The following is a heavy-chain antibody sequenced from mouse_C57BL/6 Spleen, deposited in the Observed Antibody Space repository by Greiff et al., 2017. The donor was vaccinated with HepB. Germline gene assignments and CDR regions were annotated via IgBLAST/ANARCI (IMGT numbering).Heavy chain of an antibody. D-gene: IGHD2-3*01. CDR2: IRLKSDNYAT. CDR1: GFTFSNYW. V-gene: IGHV6-3*01. CDR3: TGGYYDWYFDV. Sequence: EVHLVESGGGLVQPGGSMKLSCVASGFTFSNYWMNWVRQSPEKGLEWVAQIRLKSDNYATHYAESVKGRFTISRDDSKSSVYLQMNNLRAEDTGIYYCTGGYYDWYFDVWGTGTTVTVSS. J-gene: IGHJ1*03.